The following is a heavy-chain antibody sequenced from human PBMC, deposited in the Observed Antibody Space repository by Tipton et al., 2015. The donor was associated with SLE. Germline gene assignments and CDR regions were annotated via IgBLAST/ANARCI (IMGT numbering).Heavy chain of an antibody. J-gene: IGHJ4*02. V-gene: IGHV3-53*01. CDR1: GFTVSSNY. CDR2: IYSGGST. Sequence: SLRLSCAASGFTVSSNYMSWVRQAPGKGLEWVSVIYSGGSTCYADSVKGRFTISRDNSKHTLYLQMNSLRAEDTAVYYCASGDLRNDRSYYDFWSGYPYYFGYWCQGTLVTVSS. CDR3: ASGDLRNDRSYYDFWSGYPYYFGY. D-gene: IGHD3-3*01.